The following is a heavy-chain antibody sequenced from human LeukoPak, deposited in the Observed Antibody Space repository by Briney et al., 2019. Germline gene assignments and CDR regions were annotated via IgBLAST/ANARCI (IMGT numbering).Heavy chain of an antibody. D-gene: IGHD5-12*01. CDR1: GGTFSSYA. V-gene: IGHV1-69*05. J-gene: IGHJ6*03. Sequence: ASVKVSCKASGGTFSSYAISWVRQAPGQGLEWMGGIIPIFGTANYAQKFQGRVTITTDESTSTAYMELSSLRSEDTAVYYCARTSYSGYVSYYYYMDVWGKGTTVTVSS. CDR3: ARTSYSGYVSYYYYMDV. CDR2: IIPIFGTA.